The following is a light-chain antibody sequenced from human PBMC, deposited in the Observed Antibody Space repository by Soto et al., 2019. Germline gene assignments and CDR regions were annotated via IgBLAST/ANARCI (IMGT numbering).Light chain of an antibody. V-gene: IGKV3-15*01. Sequence: EIVMTQSPATLSVSPGERATLSCRASQSISNNLAWYQHKPGQAPRVLIYGASTRATGIPARFSGSGSGTEFTLTISSLQSEDCAIYYCQQYHTWPITFGGGTKVDIK. CDR1: QSISNN. CDR3: QQYHTWPIT. CDR2: GAS. J-gene: IGKJ4*01.